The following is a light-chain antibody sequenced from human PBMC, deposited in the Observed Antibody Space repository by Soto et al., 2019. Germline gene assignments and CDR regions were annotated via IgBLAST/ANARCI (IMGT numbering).Light chain of an antibody. CDR1: RSVIYKSNNKNH. V-gene: IGKV4-1*01. CDR2: WAS. Sequence: DLVLTPSPDSLAVSLGERATMNCKCSRSVIYKSNNKNHLAWYQQKPGQPPQLIIYWASTRESGVPERFSGSGSGTDFTLTISSLEAEDVAFYYCHQYYTTPWTFGQGTKVDNK. J-gene: IGKJ1*01. CDR3: HQYYTTPWT.